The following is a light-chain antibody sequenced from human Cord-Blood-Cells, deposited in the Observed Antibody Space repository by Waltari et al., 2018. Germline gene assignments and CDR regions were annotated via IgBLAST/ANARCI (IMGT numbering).Light chain of an antibody. J-gene: IGLJ1*01. CDR2: YKSDSDK. V-gene: IGLV5-45*02. Sequence: QAVLTQPSSLSASPGASASLTCTLRRGINVGTYRIYWYQQKPGSPPQYLLRYKSDSDKQLGSGLPVRFSGSKDASANAGILLISGLQSEDEADYDCMIWHSSASVFGTGTKVTVL. CDR1: RGINVGTYR. CDR3: MIWHSSASV.